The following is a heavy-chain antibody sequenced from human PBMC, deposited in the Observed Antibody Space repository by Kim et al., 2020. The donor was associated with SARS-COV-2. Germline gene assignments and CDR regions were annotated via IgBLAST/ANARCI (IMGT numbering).Heavy chain of an antibody. Sequence: PSIKSRVALSVDTSKNQFALKRSSVTAADTAVYYCARGGECSGGSCYPDYWGQGTLVTVSS. J-gene: IGHJ4*02. CDR3: ARGGECSGGSCYPDY. D-gene: IGHD2-15*01. V-gene: IGHV4-34*01.